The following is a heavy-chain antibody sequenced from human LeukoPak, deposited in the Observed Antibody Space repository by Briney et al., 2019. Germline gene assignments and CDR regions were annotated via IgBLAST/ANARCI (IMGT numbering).Heavy chain of an antibody. CDR2: IYYSGST. CDR1: GGSISSYY. J-gene: IGHJ4*02. CDR3: ARYIWGSYPTFEDY. D-gene: IGHD3-16*02. V-gene: IGHV4-59*01. Sequence: SETLSLTCTVSGGSISSYYWSWIRQPPGKGLEWIGYIYYSGSTNYNPSLKSRVTISVDTSKNQFSLRLSSVTAADTAVYYCARYIWGSYPTFEDYWGQGTLVTVSS.